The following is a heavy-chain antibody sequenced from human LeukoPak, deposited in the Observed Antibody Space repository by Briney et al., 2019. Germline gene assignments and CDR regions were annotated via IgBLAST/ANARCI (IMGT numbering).Heavy chain of an antibody. J-gene: IGHJ6*02. CDR2: ISAYSGNT. CDR3: ARNDDGSGSYYLATYYYYYYGMDV. D-gene: IGHD3-10*01. CDR1: GYTFTSYG. V-gene: IGHV1-18*01. Sequence: GASVTVSCKASGYTFTSYGISWVRQAPGQGLEWMGWISAYSGNTNYAQKLQGRVTMTTDTSTSTAYMELRSLRSDDTAVYYCARNDDGSGSYYLATYYYYYYGMDVWGQGTTVTVSS.